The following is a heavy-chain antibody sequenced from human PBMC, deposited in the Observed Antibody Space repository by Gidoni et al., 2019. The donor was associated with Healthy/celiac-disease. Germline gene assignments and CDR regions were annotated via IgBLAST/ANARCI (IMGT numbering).Heavy chain of an antibody. V-gene: IGHV1-69*08. D-gene: IGHD2-21*02. CDR2: IIPILGIA. CDR1: GGTFSSYT. CDR3: ARDKTYCGGDCYPLDY. Sequence: QVQLVQSGAEVKKPGSSVKVSCKASGGTFSSYTISWVRQAPGQGLEWMGRIIPILGIANYAQKFQGRVTITADKSTSTAYMELRSLRSEDTAVYYCARDKTYCGGDCYPLDYWGQGTLVTVSS. J-gene: IGHJ4*02.